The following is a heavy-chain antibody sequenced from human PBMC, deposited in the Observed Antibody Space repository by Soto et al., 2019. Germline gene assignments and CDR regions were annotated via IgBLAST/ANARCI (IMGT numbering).Heavy chain of an antibody. CDR1: GVNFDDYA. V-gene: IGHV3-9*01. J-gene: IGHJ4*02. CDR2: ISWNIGSI. CDR3: AKDICWMGGDYAYDY. Sequence: EVQLVESGGGLVQPGRSLRLSCEASGVNFDDYALHRVRQSPGRCLEWVSGISWNIGSIGYADSVKGRFTSSRDNAKISLYLQMNSLRAEDTALYYCAKDICWMGGDYAYDYWGQGTLVTVSS. D-gene: IGHD4-17*01.